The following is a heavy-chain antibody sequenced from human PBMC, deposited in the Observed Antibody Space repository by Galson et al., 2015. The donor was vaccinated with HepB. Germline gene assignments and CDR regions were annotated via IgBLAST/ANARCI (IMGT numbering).Heavy chain of an antibody. V-gene: IGHV4-39*01. CDR3: ARLYYDILTGYYFDY. CDR2: IYYSGST. Sequence: SETLSLTCTVSGGSISSSSYYWGWIRQPPGKGLEWIGSIYYSGSTYYNPSLKSRVTISVDTSKNQFSLKLSSVTAADTAVYYCARLYYDILTGYYFDYWGQGTLVTVSS. J-gene: IGHJ4*02. CDR1: GGSISSSSYY. D-gene: IGHD3-9*01.